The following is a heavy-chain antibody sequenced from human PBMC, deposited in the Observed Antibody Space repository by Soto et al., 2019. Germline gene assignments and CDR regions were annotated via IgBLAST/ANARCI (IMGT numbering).Heavy chain of an antibody. CDR1: GFTFSDHY. Sequence: PGGSLRLSCAASGFTFSDHYMDWVRQAPGKGLEWVGRTRNKANSYTTEYAASVKGRFTISRDDSKNSLYLQMNSLKTEDTAVYYCARARSPDDAFDIWGQGTMVTVSS. CDR2: TRNKANSYTT. J-gene: IGHJ3*02. CDR3: ARARSPDDAFDI. V-gene: IGHV3-72*01.